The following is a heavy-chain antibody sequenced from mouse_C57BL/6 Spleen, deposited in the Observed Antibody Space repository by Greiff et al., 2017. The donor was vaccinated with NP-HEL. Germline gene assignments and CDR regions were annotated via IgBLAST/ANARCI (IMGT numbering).Heavy chain of an antibody. D-gene: IGHD2-4*01. J-gene: IGHJ2*01. V-gene: IGHV1-5*01. CDR2: IYPGNSDT. CDR3: TRSDYDYPFDY. CDR1: GYTFTSYW. Sequence: VQLQQSGTVLARPGASVKMSCKTSGYTFTSYWMHWVKQRPGQGLDWIGAIYPGNSDTSYNQKFKGKAKLTAVTSASTAYMELSSLTDEDSAVYYCTRSDYDYPFDYWGQGTTLTVSA.